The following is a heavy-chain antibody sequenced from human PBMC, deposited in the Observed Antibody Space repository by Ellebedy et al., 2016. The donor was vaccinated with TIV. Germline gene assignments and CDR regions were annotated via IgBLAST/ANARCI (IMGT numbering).Heavy chain of an antibody. CDR1: GFTFSSYG. CDR3: AREFDDYFFDY. V-gene: IGHV3-33*08. CDR2: LWFDGDNR. J-gene: IGHJ4*02. D-gene: IGHD2-21*02. Sequence: GESLKISCAASGFTFSSYGMHWVRQAPGKGLEWVAGLWFDGDNRYYADSVKGRFTISRDNSKNTLYLQLNSLRAEDTAVYYCAREFDDYFFDYWGQGTLVIVSS.